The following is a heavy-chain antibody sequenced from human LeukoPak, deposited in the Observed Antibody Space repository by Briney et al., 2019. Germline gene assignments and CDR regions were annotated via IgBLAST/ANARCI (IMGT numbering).Heavy chain of an antibody. CDR3: AKEIAVAGYYYYGMDV. V-gene: IGHV3-30*18. CDR1: GFTFNNCG. CDR2: ISYDGSNK. Sequence: PAGGSLRLSCAASGFTFNNCGMYWVRQAPGKGLEWVAVISYDGSNKYYADSVKGRFTISRDNSKNTLYLQVNSLRAEDTAVYYCAKEIAVAGYYYYGMDVWGQGTTVTVSS. D-gene: IGHD6-19*01. J-gene: IGHJ6*02.